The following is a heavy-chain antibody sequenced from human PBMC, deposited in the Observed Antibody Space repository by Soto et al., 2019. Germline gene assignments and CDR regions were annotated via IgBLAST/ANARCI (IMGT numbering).Heavy chain of an antibody. CDR2: ISHDGSNK. D-gene: IGHD6-19*01. CDR1: GFTFSTYG. J-gene: IGHJ4*02. Sequence: QVQLVESGGGVVQPGRSLRLSCAASGFTFSTYGMHWVRQAPGKGLEWVAVISHDGSNKYYADSVKGRFTISRDNPKNTLYLQMNSLKPEDTAVYYCANGYRSGWYYFDYWGQGTLVTVSS. V-gene: IGHV3-30*18. CDR3: ANGYRSGWYYFDY.